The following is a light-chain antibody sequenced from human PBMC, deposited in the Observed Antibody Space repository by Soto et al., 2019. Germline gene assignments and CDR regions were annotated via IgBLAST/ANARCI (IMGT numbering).Light chain of an antibody. J-gene: IGLJ2*01. V-gene: IGLV2-14*01. CDR1: SSDVGGYKF. CDR2: DVT. Sequence: QAVVTQPASVSGSPGQSITISCTGTSSDVGGYKFVSWYQQYPGKAPKLMIFDVTNRPSGVSNRFSGSKSGNTASLTISGLQPEDEADYYCSSSTSSTTLIFGGGTQLTVL. CDR3: SSSTSSTTLI.